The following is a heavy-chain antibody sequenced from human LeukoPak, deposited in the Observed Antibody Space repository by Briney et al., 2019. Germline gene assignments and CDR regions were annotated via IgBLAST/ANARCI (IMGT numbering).Heavy chain of an antibody. Sequence: GRSLRLSCAASGFTFSDHVMHWVRQAPGKGLEWVAGTSYDGTNKYEADSVKGRFIISRDNAKNSLYLQMNSLRAEDTAVYYCARRRDFIDYWGQGTLVTVSS. D-gene: IGHD3/OR15-3a*01. CDR1: GFTFSDHV. J-gene: IGHJ4*02. CDR2: TSYDGTNK. V-gene: IGHV3-30*04. CDR3: ARRRDFIDY.